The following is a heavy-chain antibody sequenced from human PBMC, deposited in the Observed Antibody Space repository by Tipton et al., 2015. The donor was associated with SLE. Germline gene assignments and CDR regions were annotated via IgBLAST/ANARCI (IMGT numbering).Heavy chain of an antibody. CDR2: INHSGST. Sequence: TLSLTCTVSGGSISRHYWSWIRQPPGKGLEWIGEINHSGSTNYNPSLKSRVTISVDTSKNQFSLKLSSVTAADTAVYYCARGVPPITIFGVVMPPGWFDPWGQGTLVTVSS. D-gene: IGHD3-3*01. V-gene: IGHV4-34*01. CDR3: ARGVPPITIFGVVMPPGWFDP. CDR1: GGSISRHY. J-gene: IGHJ5*02.